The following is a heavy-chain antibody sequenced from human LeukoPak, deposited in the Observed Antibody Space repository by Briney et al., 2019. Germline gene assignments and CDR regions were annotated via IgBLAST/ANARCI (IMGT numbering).Heavy chain of an antibody. CDR3: ARVKICRSSGYSVDP. CDR1: GYTFTSYY. V-gene: IGHV1-46*01. Sequence: GASVKVSCKASGYTFTSYYMHWVRQAPGQGLEWMGIINPSGGSTSYAQKFQGRVTVTRDTSTSTVYMELSSLRSEDTAVYYCARVKICRSSGYSVDPWGQGTLVTVSS. CDR2: INPSGGST. J-gene: IGHJ5*02. D-gene: IGHD3-22*01.